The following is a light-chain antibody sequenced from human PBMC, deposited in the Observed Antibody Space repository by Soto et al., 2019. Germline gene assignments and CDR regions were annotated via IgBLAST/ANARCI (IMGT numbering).Light chain of an antibody. V-gene: IGKV3-15*01. CDR2: SAS. CDR3: QHYNSYSEA. Sequence: EIVMTQSPATLSVSPGERATLSCRASQSVSSNLAWYQQNPGQAPRLLIYSASTRASGIPARFSGSGSGTEFTLTISSLQSEDFATYYCQHYNSYSEAFGQGTKVDI. J-gene: IGKJ1*01. CDR1: QSVSSN.